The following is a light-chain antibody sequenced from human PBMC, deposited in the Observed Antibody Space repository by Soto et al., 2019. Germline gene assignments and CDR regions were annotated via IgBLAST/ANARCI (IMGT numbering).Light chain of an antibody. Sequence: IQMTQSPSSLSASVGDSVTITCRASQIIRSHLNWYQLTPGKAPKVLIYAASTLQGGVPSRFTGSGTVTDFTPTINSPQPEEFENDDCQRSFPAAFTSVPGTKVPI. CDR3: QRSFPAAFT. J-gene: IGKJ3*01. CDR2: AAS. V-gene: IGKV1-39*01. CDR1: QIIRSH.